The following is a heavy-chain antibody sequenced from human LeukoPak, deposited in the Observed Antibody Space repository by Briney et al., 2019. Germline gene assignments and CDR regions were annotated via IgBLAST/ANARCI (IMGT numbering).Heavy chain of an antibody. CDR3: ARAAPYYYDSSGYSAFDS. CDR1: GFTFSSYE. V-gene: IGHV3-48*03. J-gene: IGHJ3*02. CDR2: ISSSGGTK. Sequence: PGGSLRLSCAASGFTFSSYEMNWVRQAPGKGLEWVSQISSSGGTKYYADSVKGRFTISRDNAKNSLYLQMNSLRDEDTAVYYCARAAPYYYDSSGYSAFDSWGRGTMVTVSA. D-gene: IGHD3-22*01.